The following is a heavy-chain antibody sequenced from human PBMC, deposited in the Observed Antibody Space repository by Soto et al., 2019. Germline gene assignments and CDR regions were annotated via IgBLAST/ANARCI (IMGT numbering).Heavy chain of an antibody. CDR2: ISGSGGST. D-gene: IGHD3-9*01. J-gene: IGHJ3*02. V-gene: IGHV3-23*01. Sequence: PGGSLRLSCAASGFTFSSYAMSWVRQAPGKGLEWVSAISGSGGSTYYADSVKGRFTISRDNSKNTLYLQMNSLRAEDTAVYYCAKDKGRYFDWLDDAFDIWGQGTMVTVSS. CDR3: AKDKGRYFDWLDDAFDI. CDR1: GFTFSSYA.